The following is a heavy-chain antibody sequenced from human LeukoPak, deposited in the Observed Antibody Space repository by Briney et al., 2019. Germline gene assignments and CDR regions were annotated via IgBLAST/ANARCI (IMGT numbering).Heavy chain of an antibody. V-gene: IGHV3-30*18. J-gene: IGHJ4*02. CDR3: AKDSYYDSSGYYYGVFDY. Sequence: GGSLRLSCAASGFTFSSYGMHWVRQAPGKGLEWVAVISYDGSNKYYADSVKGRFTISRDNSKNTLYLQMNSLRAEDTAVYYCAKDSYYDSSGYYYGVFDYWGQGTLVTVSS. CDR2: ISYDGSNK. D-gene: IGHD3-22*01. CDR1: GFTFSSYG.